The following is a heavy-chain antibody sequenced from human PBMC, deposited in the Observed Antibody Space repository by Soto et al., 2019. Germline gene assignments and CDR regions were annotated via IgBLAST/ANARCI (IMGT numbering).Heavy chain of an antibody. V-gene: IGHV3-53*01. Sequence: GGSLRLSCATSGFVVNRNYMHWVRQAPGKGLEWVSVMYSDGKTYYGEYVKGRFTISRDNSKNTVFLHMKSLRAEDTAVYYCARSPYCGTECNSGYPDFRGKGSLVTVSS. CDR3: ARSPYCGTECNSGYPDF. CDR1: GFVVNRNY. CDR2: MYSDGKT. D-gene: IGHD2-21*01. J-gene: IGHJ4*02.